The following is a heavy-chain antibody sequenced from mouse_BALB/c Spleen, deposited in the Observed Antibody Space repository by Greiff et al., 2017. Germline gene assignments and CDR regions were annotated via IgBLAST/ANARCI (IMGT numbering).Heavy chain of an antibody. D-gene: IGHD2-2*01. J-gene: IGHJ3*01. CDR3: ARIYYGYDASY. Sequence: EVKLEESGGDLVKPGGSLKLSCAASGFTFSSYGMSWVRQTPDKRLEWVATISSGGSYTYYPDSVKGRFTISRDNAKNTLYLQMSSLKSEDTAMYYCARIYYGYDASYWGQGTLVTVSA. CDR2: ISSGGSYT. CDR1: GFTFSSYG. V-gene: IGHV5-6*02.